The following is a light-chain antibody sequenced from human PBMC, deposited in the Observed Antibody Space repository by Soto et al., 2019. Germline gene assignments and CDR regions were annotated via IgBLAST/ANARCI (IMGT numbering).Light chain of an antibody. CDR3: QQYNSFSLT. Sequence: DIQMTQSPSTLSASVGDRVTITCRASQSISNLLAWYQQKPGQAPKLLIYDASSLESGVPSRFSGSGSGTEFTLTISGLQPDDFASYYCQQYNSFSLTFGGGTKVDIK. CDR1: QSISNL. J-gene: IGKJ4*01. CDR2: DAS. V-gene: IGKV1-5*01.